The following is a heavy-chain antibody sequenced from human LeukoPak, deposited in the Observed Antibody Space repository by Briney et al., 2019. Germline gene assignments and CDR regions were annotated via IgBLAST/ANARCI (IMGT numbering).Heavy chain of an antibody. V-gene: IGHV1-69*05. CDR3: ARAGYYDILTGYYHFDY. CDR2: IIPIFGTA. CDR1: GGTFSSYA. Sequence: GSSVKVSCKASGGTFSSYAISWVRQAPGQGLEWMGGIIPIFGTANYAQKFQGRVTITTDESTSTAYMELSSLRSEDTAVYYCARAGYYDILTGYYHFDYWGQGTLVTVSS. J-gene: IGHJ4*02. D-gene: IGHD3-9*01.